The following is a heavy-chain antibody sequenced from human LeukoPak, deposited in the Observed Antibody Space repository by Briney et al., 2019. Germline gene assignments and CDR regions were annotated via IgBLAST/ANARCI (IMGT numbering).Heavy chain of an antibody. CDR3: ARGSYYYDSSGYYCLGY. V-gene: IGHV1-69*05. Sequence: GASVKVSCKASGGTFSSYAISWGRQAPGQGLEWMGGIIPIFGTANYAQKFQSRVTITTDESTSTAYMELSSLRSEDTAVYYCARGSYYYDSSGYYCLGYWGQGTLVTASS. J-gene: IGHJ4*02. CDR2: IIPIFGTA. D-gene: IGHD3-22*01. CDR1: GGTFSSYA.